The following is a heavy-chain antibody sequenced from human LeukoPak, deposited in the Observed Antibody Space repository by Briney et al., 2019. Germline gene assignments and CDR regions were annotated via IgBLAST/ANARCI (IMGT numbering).Heavy chain of an antibody. CDR3: AREXXYDSSGYYSQRGYYYMDV. Sequence: ASVKVSCKASGYTFTGYYMHWVRQAPGQGLEWMGWINPNSGGTNYAQKFQGRVTMTRDTSISTAYMELSRLRSDDTAVYYCAREXXYDSSGYYSQRGYYYMDVWGKGTTVTVSS. D-gene: IGHD3-22*01. J-gene: IGHJ6*03. CDR1: GYTFTGYY. CDR2: INPNSGGT. V-gene: IGHV1-2*02.